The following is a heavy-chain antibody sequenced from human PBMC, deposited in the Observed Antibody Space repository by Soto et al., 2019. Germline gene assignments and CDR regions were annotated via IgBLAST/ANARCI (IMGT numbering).Heavy chain of an antibody. Sequence: QVHLQESGPGLVKPSETLSLTCIVSGGSISSYYWSWIRQPTGKGLEWIGYTYYSGGTNYNPSLKSRVTISVDMSNNQFSLRLTSVTAADTAVYYCARPTKGGAFDLWGQGTMVTVSS. CDR2: TYYSGGT. J-gene: IGHJ3*01. CDR1: GGSISSYY. V-gene: IGHV4-59*08. CDR3: ARPTKGGAFDL.